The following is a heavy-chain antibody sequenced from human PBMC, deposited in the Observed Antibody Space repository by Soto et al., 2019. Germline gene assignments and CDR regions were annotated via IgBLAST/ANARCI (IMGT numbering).Heavy chain of an antibody. CDR2: IIGSGVNT. CDR1: GFTFSNYA. J-gene: IGHJ4*02. V-gene: IGHV3-23*01. Sequence: GSLALSCSASGFTFSNYALKLVRQTPGKGLEWVSSIIGSGVNTYYADSVKGRFTISRDNSKSTLYLQMNSLRAEDTAVYYCAKGFLGSCSGARCSSFDFWAQGTPVTVSS. CDR3: AKGFLGSCSGARCSSFDF. D-gene: IGHD2-15*01.